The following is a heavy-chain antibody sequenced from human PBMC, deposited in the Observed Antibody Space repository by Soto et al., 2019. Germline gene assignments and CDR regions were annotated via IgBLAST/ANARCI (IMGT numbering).Heavy chain of an antibody. D-gene: IGHD3-10*01. CDR1: GYTFTSYG. CDR2: ISAYNGNT. V-gene: IGHV1-18*01. J-gene: IGHJ4*02. Sequence: GASVKVSCKASGYTFTSYGISWVRQAPGQGLEWMGWISAYNGNTNYAQKLQGRVTMTTDTSTSTAYMELRSLRSDDTVVYYCARTSTYYYGSGSYYNRWPLDYWGQGTLVTVSS. CDR3: ARTSTYYYGSGSYYNRWPLDY.